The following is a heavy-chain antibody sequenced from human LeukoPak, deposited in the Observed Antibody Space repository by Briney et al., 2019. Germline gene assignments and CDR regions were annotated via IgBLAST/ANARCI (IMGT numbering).Heavy chain of an antibody. V-gene: IGHV4-39*01. D-gene: IGHD6-19*01. CDR3: ARQVVAVAGTGYFDY. CDR2: IYYSGST. Sequence: SETLSLTCTVSGXSIRSSSYYWGWIRQPPGKGLEWIGSIYYSGSTYYNASLKSRGTISVDTSKNQFSLKLNSVTAADTAVYFCARQVVAVAGTGYFDYWGQGTLVTVSS. CDR1: GXSIRSSSYY. J-gene: IGHJ4*02.